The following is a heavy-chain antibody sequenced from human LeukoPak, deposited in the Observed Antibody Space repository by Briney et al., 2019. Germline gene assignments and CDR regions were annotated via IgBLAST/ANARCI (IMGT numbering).Heavy chain of an antibody. D-gene: IGHD3-10*01. CDR3: VRGGFGHAMDV. CDR1: GFTFSSYW. J-gene: IGHJ6*02. V-gene: IGHV3-74*01. CDR2: INNDGSGT. Sequence: PGGSLRLSCAAPGFTFSSYWMHWVRQAPGKGLVWVSVINNDGSGTNYADSVKGRSTISRDNAKNTLCLQMTSLGAEDTAVYYCVRGGFGHAMDVWGQGTTVTVSS.